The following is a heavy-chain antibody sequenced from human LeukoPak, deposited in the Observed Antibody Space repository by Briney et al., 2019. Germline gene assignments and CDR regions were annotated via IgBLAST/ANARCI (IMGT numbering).Heavy chain of an antibody. D-gene: IGHD1-26*01. J-gene: IGHJ3*02. V-gene: IGHV4-59*08. CDR1: RDSLSDYF. Sequence: KPSETLSLTCTVSRDSLSDYFWSWIRQPPGKGLEWIGYNSGSTNYNASLKSRVTILLVRSKNQFSLKLSSVTAADTAVYYCARGRGYGGNYLRSFDIWGQGTMVTVSS. CDR2: NSGST. CDR3: ARGRGYGGNYLRSFDI.